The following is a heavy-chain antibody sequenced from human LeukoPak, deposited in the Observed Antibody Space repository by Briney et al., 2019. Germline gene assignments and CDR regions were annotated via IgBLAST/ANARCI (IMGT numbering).Heavy chain of an antibody. CDR2: ISHDGSNR. CDR3: ASGYTYYYGSGSYH. V-gene: IGHV3-30*04. CDR1: GITFNSYA. D-gene: IGHD3-10*01. J-gene: IGHJ4*02. Sequence: GGSLRLSCAASGITFNSYAMHWVRQAPGKGLEWVAVISHDGSNRYYGDSVKGRFTISRDNSKNTLFLQMDSLRAEDTAVYYCASGYTYYYGSGSYHWGQGTLVTVSS.